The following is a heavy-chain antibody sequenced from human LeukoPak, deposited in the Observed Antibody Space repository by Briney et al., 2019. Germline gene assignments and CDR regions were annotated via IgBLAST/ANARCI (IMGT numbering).Heavy chain of an antibody. V-gene: IGHV1-8*03. CDR1: GYTFTSYD. J-gene: IGHJ4*02. CDR2: MNPNSGNT. CDR3: ARDTSTTRRGARGGVY. D-gene: IGHD2-15*01. Sequence: ASVKVSCKASGYTFTSYDINWVRQATGQGLEWMGWMNPNSGNTGYAQKFQGRVTITRNTSISTAYMELSSLRSEDTAVYYCARDTSTTRRGARGGVYWGQGTLVTVSS.